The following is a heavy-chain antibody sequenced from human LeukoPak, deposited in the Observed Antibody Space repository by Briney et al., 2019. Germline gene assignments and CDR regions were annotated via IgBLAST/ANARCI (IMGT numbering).Heavy chain of an antibody. Sequence: GGSLRLSCAASGFTFSSYAMHWVRQAPGKGLEWVAVISYDGSNKYYADSVKGRFTISRDNSKNTLYLRMNSLKAEDTAVYYCARALGGYSYADYWGQGTLVTVSS. J-gene: IGHJ4*02. CDR2: ISYDGSNK. D-gene: IGHD5-18*01. CDR3: ARALGGYSYADY. V-gene: IGHV3-30*04. CDR1: GFTFSSYA.